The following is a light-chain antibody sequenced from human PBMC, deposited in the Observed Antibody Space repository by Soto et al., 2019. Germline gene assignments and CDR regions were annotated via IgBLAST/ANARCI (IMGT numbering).Light chain of an antibody. CDR1: QSVSSN. CDR3: QQYNNWPPLT. CDR2: GAS. Sequence: EIVMTQSPAPLSVSPGERATLSCRASQSVSSNLAWYQQKPGQAPRLLIYGASTRATGIPARFSGSGSGTEFTLTISSLPSEEFAVYYGQQYNNWPPLTFGGGTNVEIK. J-gene: IGKJ4*01. V-gene: IGKV3-15*01.